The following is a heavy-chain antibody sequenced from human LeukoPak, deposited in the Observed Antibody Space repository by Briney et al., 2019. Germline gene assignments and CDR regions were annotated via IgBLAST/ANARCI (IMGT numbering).Heavy chain of an antibody. Sequence: ASVKVSCKASGCTFSSYVISWVRQAPGQGLEWMGRIIPILGIANYAQKFQGRVTITADKSTSTAYMELSSLRSEDTAVYYCASPPADYYDSRDYFDYWGQGTLVTVSS. V-gene: IGHV1-69*04. CDR1: GCTFSSYV. CDR3: ASPPADYYDSRDYFDY. D-gene: IGHD3-22*01. J-gene: IGHJ4*02. CDR2: IIPILGIA.